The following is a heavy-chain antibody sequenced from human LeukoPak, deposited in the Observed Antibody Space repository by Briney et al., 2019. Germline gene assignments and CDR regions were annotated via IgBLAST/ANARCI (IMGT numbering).Heavy chain of an antibody. CDR1: GFTFSSYG. V-gene: IGHV3-30*18. CDR3: AKEGITMVRGVPYYYGMGV. Sequence: GGSLRLSCAASGFTFSSYGMHWVRQAPGKGLEWVAVISYDGSNKYYADSVKGRFTISRDNSKNTLYLQMNSLRAEDTAVYYCAKEGITMVRGVPYYYGMGVWGQGTTVTVSS. D-gene: IGHD3-10*01. J-gene: IGHJ6*02. CDR2: ISYDGSNK.